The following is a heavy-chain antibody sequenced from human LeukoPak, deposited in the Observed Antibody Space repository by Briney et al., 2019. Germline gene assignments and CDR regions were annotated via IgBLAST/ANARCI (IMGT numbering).Heavy chain of an antibody. CDR2: IFADGRT. CDR1: GFTVSTNY. V-gene: IGHV3-53*01. J-gene: IGHJ4*02. Sequence: RGSLRLSCAASGFTVSTNYMSWVRQAPGKGLEWVSVIFADGRTYYIDSVKGRSNISRDNSKNTLYLEMSDLRAEDMAVYYCAILPGYWGQGTLVTVSS. CDR3: AILPGY.